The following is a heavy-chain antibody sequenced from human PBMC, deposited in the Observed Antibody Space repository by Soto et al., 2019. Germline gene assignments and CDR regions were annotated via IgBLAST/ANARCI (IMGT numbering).Heavy chain of an antibody. CDR3: ARLWYWSLIYGTSTTYYCYSGMGV. CDR1: GYSFTSYW. Sequence: GESLKISCKGSGYSFTSYWIGWVRQMPGKGLEWMGIIYPGDSDTRYSPSFQGQVTISADKSISTAYLQWSSLKASDTAMYYCARLWYWSLIYGTSTTYYCYSGMGVWGQGTTVTVSS. J-gene: IGHJ6*02. V-gene: IGHV5-51*01. CDR2: IYPGDSDT. D-gene: IGHD1-7*01.